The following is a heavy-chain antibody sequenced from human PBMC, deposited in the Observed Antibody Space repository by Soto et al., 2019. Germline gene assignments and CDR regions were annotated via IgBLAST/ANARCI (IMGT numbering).Heavy chain of an antibody. CDR1: GFTFSSYG. J-gene: IGHJ4*02. CDR2: IWYDGSNK. V-gene: IGHV3-33*01. CDR3: ARDSGRGYSGYDYPTFVDY. Sequence: GGSLRLSCAASGFTFSSYGMHWVRQAPGKGLEWVAVIWYDGSNKYYADSVKGRFTISRDNSKNTLYLQMNSLRAEDTAVYYCARDSGRGYSGYDYPTFVDYWGQGTLVTVYS. D-gene: IGHD5-12*01.